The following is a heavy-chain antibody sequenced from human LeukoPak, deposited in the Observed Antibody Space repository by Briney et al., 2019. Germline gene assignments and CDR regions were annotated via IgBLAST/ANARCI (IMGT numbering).Heavy chain of an antibody. D-gene: IGHD3-22*01. J-gene: IGHJ4*02. Sequence: GGSLRLSCAASGFTFSSYAMSWVRQAPGKGLEWVSAISGSGGSTYYADSVKGRFTISRDNSKNTLYLQMNSLRAEDTAVYYCAKKKTGRNYYDSSGYYYGLGFDYWAQGTLVTVSS. CDR3: AKKKTGRNYYDSSGYYYGLGFDY. V-gene: IGHV3-23*01. CDR1: GFTFSSYA. CDR2: ISGSGGST.